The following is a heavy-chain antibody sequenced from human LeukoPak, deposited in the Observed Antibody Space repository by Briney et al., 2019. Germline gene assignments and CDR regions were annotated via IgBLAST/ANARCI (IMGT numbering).Heavy chain of an antibody. D-gene: IGHD3-3*01. V-gene: IGHV3-66*01. Sequence: PGGSLRLSCAASGFTVSSNYMSWVRQAPGKGLEWVSVIYSGGSTYYADSVKGRFTISRDNSKNTLYLQTNSLRAEDTAVYYCARGRIFGVIYFDYWGQGTLVTVSS. CDR1: GFTVSSNY. J-gene: IGHJ4*02. CDR3: ARGRIFGVIYFDY. CDR2: IYSGGST.